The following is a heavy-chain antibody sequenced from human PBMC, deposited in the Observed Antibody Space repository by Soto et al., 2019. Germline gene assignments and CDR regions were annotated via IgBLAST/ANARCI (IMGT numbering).Heavy chain of an antibody. J-gene: IGHJ3*02. CDR2: IIPIFGTA. V-gene: IGHV1-69*06. CDR3: ARDGYSSGWYGNDAFDI. Sequence: SVKVSCKASGGTFSSYAISWVRQAPGQGLEWMGGIIPIFGTANYAQKFQGRVTITADKSTSTAYMELSSLRSEDTAVYYCARDGYSSGWYGNDAFDIWGQGXMVTV. D-gene: IGHD6-19*01. CDR1: GGTFSSYA.